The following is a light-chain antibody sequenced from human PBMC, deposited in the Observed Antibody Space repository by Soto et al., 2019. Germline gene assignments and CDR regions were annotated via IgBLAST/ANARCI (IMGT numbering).Light chain of an antibody. Sequence: QSALTQPDSVSGSPGQSITISCTGTSSDVGGYNFVSWYQHHPGTAPKLMIYAVSNRPSGVSNRFSGSKSGNTASLTISGLQPEDEADYYCSSYTSSNTVVFGGGTKLTVL. CDR3: SSYTSSNTVV. J-gene: IGLJ2*01. V-gene: IGLV2-14*01. CDR1: SSDVGGYNF. CDR2: AVS.